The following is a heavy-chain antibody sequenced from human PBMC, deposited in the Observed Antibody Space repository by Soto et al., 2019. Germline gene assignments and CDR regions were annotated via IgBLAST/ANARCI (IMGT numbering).Heavy chain of an antibody. D-gene: IGHD6-13*01. CDR3: AGERGKAAAVHFDY. J-gene: IGHJ4*02. CDR2: INSDGSST. V-gene: IGHV3-74*01. CDR1: GFTFSSYW. Sequence: EVQLVESGGGLVQPGGSLRLSCAASGFTFSSYWMHWVRQAPGKGLVWVSRINSDGSSTSYADSVKGRCTISRDNAKNTVYLQMNSLRAEDTAVYYCAGERGKAAAVHFDYWGQGALVTVSS.